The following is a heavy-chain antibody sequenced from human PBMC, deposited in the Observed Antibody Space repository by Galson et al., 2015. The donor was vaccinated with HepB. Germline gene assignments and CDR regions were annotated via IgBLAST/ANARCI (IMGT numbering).Heavy chain of an antibody. V-gene: IGHV3-23*01. D-gene: IGHD5-18*01. CDR1: GFAFDTHA. CDR2: ISGNGDST. Sequence: PRLSCAASGFAFDTHAMIWVRQAPGRGLEWISGISGNGDSTFYADSVKGRFTVSRDNSNNMLYLQMNSLRAEDAGLYFCAKGYGLFDSWGQGILVTVSS. J-gene: IGHJ5*01. CDR3: AKGYGLFDS.